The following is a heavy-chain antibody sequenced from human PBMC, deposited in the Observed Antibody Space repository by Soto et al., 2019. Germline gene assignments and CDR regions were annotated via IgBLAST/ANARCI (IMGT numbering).Heavy chain of an antibody. D-gene: IGHD3-22*01. CDR3: ATDYDSSGYYGVRRNWFDP. CDR2: FDPEDGET. CDR1: GYTLTELS. J-gene: IGHJ5*02. V-gene: IGHV1-24*01. Sequence: QVQLVQSGAEVKKPGASVKVSCKVSGYTLTELSMHWVRQAPGKGLEWVGGFDPEDGETIYAQKFQGRVTMTEDTSTDTAYMELSSLRSEDTAVYYCATDYDSSGYYGVRRNWFDPWGQGTLVTVSS.